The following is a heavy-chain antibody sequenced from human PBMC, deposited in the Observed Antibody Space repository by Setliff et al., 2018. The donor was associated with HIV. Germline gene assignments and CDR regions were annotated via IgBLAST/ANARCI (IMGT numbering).Heavy chain of an antibody. Sequence: ASVKVSCKASGYTFISYDINWVRQATGQGLEWMGWMNPNIGKTAYAQKFQGRVTMTRNTSISTAYMELSSLRSDDTAVYYCARGLPDCSGGNCYPYRFDYWGKGTTVTVSS. CDR1: GYTFISYD. CDR2: MNPNIGKT. CDR3: ARGLPDCSGGNCYPYRFDY. D-gene: IGHD2-15*01. V-gene: IGHV1-8*02. J-gene: IGHJ6*04.